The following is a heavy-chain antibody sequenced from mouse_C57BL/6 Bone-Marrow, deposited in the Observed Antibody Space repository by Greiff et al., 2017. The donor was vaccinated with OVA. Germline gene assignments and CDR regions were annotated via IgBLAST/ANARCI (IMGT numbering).Heavy chain of an antibody. Sequence: QVQLQQSGAELVRPGASVKLSCKASGYTFTDYYINWVKQRPGQGLEWIARIYPGSGNTYYNEKFKGKATLTAEKSSSTAYMQLSSLTSEDSAVYFCARGVVVPNWYFDVWGTGTTVTVSS. J-gene: IGHJ1*03. CDR2: IYPGSGNT. CDR1: GYTFTDYY. V-gene: IGHV1-76*01. CDR3: ARGVVVPNWYFDV. D-gene: IGHD1-1*01.